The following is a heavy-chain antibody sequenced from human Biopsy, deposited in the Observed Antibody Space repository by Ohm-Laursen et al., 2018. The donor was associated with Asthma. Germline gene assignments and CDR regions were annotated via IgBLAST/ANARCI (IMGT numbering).Heavy chain of an antibody. Sequence: SLRLSCAASGTHFGSYNMHWARQAPGKGLEWVAVITFDGRQTYYADSVKGRFTISRDNSKNTLYLQMNSLRAEDTAVYYCAKERYYDFWSGYPIWGQGTMVTVSS. J-gene: IGHJ3*02. CDR1: GTHFGSYN. D-gene: IGHD3-3*01. V-gene: IGHV3-30*18. CDR2: ITFDGRQT. CDR3: AKERYYDFWSGYPI.